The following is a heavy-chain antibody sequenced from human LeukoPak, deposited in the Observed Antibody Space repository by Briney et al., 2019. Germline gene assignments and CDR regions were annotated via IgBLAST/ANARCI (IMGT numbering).Heavy chain of an antibody. CDR2: IYWDDDK. V-gene: IGHV2-5*02. J-gene: IGHJ4*02. CDR1: GFSLSTSGVG. D-gene: IGHD3-3*01. Sequence: SGPTLVKPTQTLTLTCTFSGFSLSTSGVGVGWIRQPPGNALDWLAVIYWDDDKRYSPSLKSRLTITKNTSKNQVVLTMNHMEPVDRATYSCALHTTSTSWSGYYLLDPYWGQGTLVTVSS. CDR3: ALHTTSTSWSGYYLLDPY.